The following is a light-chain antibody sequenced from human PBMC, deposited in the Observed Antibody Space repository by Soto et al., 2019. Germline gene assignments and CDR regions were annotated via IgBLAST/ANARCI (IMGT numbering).Light chain of an antibody. CDR2: DAS. CDR1: QSISSF. Sequence: DIQMTQSPSTLSASVGDRVTITCRASQSISSFLAWYQQKPGKAPKLLIYDASSLESGVPPRFSGSGSGTEFTPTISSLQSEDFAVYYCHQYYDWPPWTFGQGTKVDIK. J-gene: IGKJ1*01. CDR3: HQYYDWPPWT. V-gene: IGKV1-5*01.